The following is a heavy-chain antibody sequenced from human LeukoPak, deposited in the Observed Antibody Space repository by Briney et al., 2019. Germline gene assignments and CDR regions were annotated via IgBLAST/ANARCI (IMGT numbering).Heavy chain of an antibody. CDR2: ISYDGSNK. D-gene: IGHD3-10*01. CDR3: ARASGYYFDY. V-gene: IGHV3-30-3*01. J-gene: IGHJ4*02. Sequence: GGSLRLSCAASGFTFSSYAMHWVRQAPGKGLEWVAVISYDGSNKYYADSVKGRFTISRDNSKNTLYLQMNSLRAEDTAVYYCARASGYYFDYWGQGTLVTVSP. CDR1: GFTFSSYA.